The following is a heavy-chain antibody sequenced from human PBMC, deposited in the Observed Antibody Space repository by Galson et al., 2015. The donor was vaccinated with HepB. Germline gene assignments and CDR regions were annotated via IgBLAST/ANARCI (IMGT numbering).Heavy chain of an antibody. J-gene: IGHJ2*01. CDR2: IYYSGST. CDR1: GGSISSSSYY. D-gene: IGHD2-2*01. CDR3: ARIFGEVVVPAAITRNYWYFDL. Sequence: ETLSLTCTVSGGSISSSSYYWGWIRQPPGKGLEWIGSIYYSGSTYYNPSLKSRVTISVDTSKNQFSLKLSSVTAADTAVYYCARIFGEVVVPAAITRNYWYFDLWGRGTLVTVSS. V-gene: IGHV4-39*01.